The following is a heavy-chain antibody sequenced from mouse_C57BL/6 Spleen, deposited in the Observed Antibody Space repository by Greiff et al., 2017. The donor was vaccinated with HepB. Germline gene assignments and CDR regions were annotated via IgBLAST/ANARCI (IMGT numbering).Heavy chain of an antibody. J-gene: IGHJ3*01. CDR3: AREGDYGSRPAWFAY. D-gene: IGHD1-1*01. V-gene: IGHV3-6*01. CDR1: GYSITSGYY. CDR2: ISYDGSN. Sequence: DVQLQESGPGLVKPSQSLSLTCSVTGYSITSGYYWNWIRQFPGNKLEWMGYISYDGSNNYNPSLKNRISITRDTSKNQFFLKLNSVTTEDTATYYCAREGDYGSRPAWFAYWGQGTLVTVSA.